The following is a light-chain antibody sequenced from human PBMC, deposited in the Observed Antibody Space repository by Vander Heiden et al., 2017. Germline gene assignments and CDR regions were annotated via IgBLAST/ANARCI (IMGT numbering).Light chain of an antibody. CDR2: GAS. J-gene: IGKJ1*01. V-gene: IGKV3-20*01. CDR1: QSVSSSY. Sequence: MLTQSPGTLSLSPGEIATLSCRASQSVSSSYLAWYQQKPGQAPRVLIYGASTRATDIPDRFSGSESGTDFTLTISRLEPEDFAVYYCQYYGTTPWTFGQGTKVEIK. CDR3: QYYGTTPWT.